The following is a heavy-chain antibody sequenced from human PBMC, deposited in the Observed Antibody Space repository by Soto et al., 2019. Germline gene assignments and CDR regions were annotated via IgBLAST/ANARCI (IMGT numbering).Heavy chain of an antibody. V-gene: IGHV3-30*04. J-gene: IGHJ4*02. Sequence: EGSLRLSCRTSGFTFNSFSMHWFRQAPGKGLEWVAVIGSTNVKYYADSVKGRFTISRDNSQDTLYLQMDGLRPDDTGVYFCAREVVTTKWYFDNWGQGSLVTVSS. CDR2: IGSTNVK. CDR3: AREVVTTKWYFDN. D-gene: IGHD1-1*01. CDR1: GFTFNSFS.